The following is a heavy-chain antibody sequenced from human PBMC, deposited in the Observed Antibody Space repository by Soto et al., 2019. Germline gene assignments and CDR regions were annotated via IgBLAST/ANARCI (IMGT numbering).Heavy chain of an antibody. D-gene: IGHD2-15*01. J-gene: IGHJ4*02. Sequence: QVQLAESGGGVVQPGRSLRLSCAVSGFTFSSYALHWVRQTPGKGLEWVALILYDGSNQKYADSVKGRFTISRDNSKNTLYLQMNSLRTEDTAVYYCARVEGWWADYWGQGSLVTVSS. V-gene: IGHV3-30-3*01. CDR1: GFTFSSYA. CDR2: ILYDGSNQ. CDR3: ARVEGWWADY.